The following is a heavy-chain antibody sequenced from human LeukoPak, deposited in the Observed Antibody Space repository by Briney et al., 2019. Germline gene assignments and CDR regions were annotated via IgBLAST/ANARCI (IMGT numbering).Heavy chain of an antibody. CDR1: GFTFSSYS. CDR2: ISSSSSYI. V-gene: IGHV3-21*01. CDR3: ARTVPTQTPIGYYYMDV. Sequence: PGGSLRLSCAASGFTFSSYSMNWVRQAPGKGLEWVSSISSSSSYIYYADSVKGRFTISRDNAKNSLYLQMNSLRAEDTAVYYCARTVPTQTPIGYYYMDVWGKGTTVTVSS. J-gene: IGHJ6*03. D-gene: IGHD3-10*01.